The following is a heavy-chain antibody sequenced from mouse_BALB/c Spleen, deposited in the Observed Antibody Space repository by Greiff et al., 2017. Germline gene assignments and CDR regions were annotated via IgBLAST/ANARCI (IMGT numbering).Heavy chain of an antibody. CDR1: GYSITSDYA. CDR2: ISYSGST. Sequence: EVKLMESGPGLVKPSQSLSLTCTVTGYSITSDYAWNWIRQFPGNKLEWMGYISYSGSTSYNPSLKSRISITRDTSKNQFFLQLNSVTTEDTATYYCARLLLRTRYFDVWGAGTTVTVSS. J-gene: IGHJ1*01. D-gene: IGHD1-1*01. CDR3: ARLLLRTRYFDV. V-gene: IGHV3-2*02.